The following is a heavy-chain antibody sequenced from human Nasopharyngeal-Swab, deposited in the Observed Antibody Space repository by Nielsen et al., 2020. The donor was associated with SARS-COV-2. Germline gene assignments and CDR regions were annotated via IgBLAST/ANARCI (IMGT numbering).Heavy chain of an antibody. CDR3: AGDRNGYNYLDY. D-gene: IGHD5-24*01. J-gene: IGHJ4*02. CDR2: VTYGGTA. V-gene: IGHV4-31*03. CDR1: PGSIKSGARY. Sequence: SETLSLTCTVSPGSIKSGARYWAWIRQPIGGGLEWVGYVTYGGTAYYKPSLARRVTIPVDTSENQFSLHVNSVTAADTAVYYCAGDRNGYNYLDYWGRGALVTVSS.